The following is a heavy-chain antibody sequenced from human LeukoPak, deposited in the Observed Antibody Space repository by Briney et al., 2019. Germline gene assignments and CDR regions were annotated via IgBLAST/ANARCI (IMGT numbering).Heavy chain of an antibody. Sequence: PSQTLSLTCTVSGASINSDNHYWSWIRQSPGKGLEWLGYYHSGSTGYSPSLKSRVTMSVDTSKNQFSLKVNSVTAADTAVYYCARDQVIRWFYYWGQGSLVTVSS. CDR2: YHSGST. V-gene: IGHV4-30-4*01. D-gene: IGHD2-15*01. J-gene: IGHJ4*02. CDR3: ARDQVIRWFYY. CDR1: GASINSDNHY.